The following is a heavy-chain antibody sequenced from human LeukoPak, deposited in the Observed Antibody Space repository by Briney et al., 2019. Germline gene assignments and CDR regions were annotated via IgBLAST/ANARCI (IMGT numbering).Heavy chain of an antibody. CDR2: MHNGVHT. D-gene: IGHD2-21*02. CDR3: AATFKRDCGDTNHYS. CDR1: GDSISSYY. Sequence: PSETLSLTCTVPGDSISSYYWSWIRQPPGKGLEWIGYMHNGVHTNYNPSLKSRVTISGDTSKNQLSLKLTSVTAADTAVYYCAATFKRDCGDTNHYSWGQGTLVTVSS. V-gene: IGHV4-59*01. J-gene: IGHJ4*02.